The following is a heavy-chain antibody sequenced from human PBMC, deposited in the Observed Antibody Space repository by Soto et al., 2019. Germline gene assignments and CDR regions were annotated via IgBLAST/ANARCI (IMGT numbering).Heavy chain of an antibody. V-gene: IGHV3-48*01. CDR3: ARDRLHLGELSSHFDY. Sequence: GGSLRLSCAASGFTFSSYSMNWVRQAPGKGLEWVSYISSSSSTIYYADSVKGRFTISRDNAKNSLYLQMNSLRAEDTAVYYCARDRLHLGELSSHFDYWGQGTLVTVSS. CDR1: GFTFSSYS. J-gene: IGHJ4*02. CDR2: ISSSSSTI. D-gene: IGHD3-16*02.